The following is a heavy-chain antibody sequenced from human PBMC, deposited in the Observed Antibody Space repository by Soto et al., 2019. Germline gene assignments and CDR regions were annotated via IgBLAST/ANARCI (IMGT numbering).Heavy chain of an antibody. CDR3: AGCSVVRGEPSYYFDY. V-gene: IGHV1-69*13. J-gene: IGHJ4*02. CDR1: GGTFSSYA. CDR2: IIPIFGTA. Sequence: GASVKVSCKASGGTFSSYAISWVRQAPGQGLEWMGGIIPIFGTANYAQKFQGRVTITADESTSTAYMELSSLRSEDTAAYYCAGCSVVRGEPSYYFDYWGQGTLVTVSS. D-gene: IGHD3-10*01.